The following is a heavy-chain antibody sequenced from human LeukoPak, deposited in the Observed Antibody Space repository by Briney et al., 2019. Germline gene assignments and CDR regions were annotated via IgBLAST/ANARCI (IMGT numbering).Heavy chain of an antibody. D-gene: IGHD3-22*01. CDR2: IWYDGSNK. CDR1: GFTFSSYG. Sequence: GGSLRLSCAASGFTFSSYGMHWVRQAPGKGLEWVAVIWYDGSNKYYADSVKGRLTISRDNSKNTLYLQTNSLRAEDTAVYYCATARDSSGYYCNYWGQGTLVTVSS. CDR3: ATARDSSGYYCNY. J-gene: IGHJ4*02. V-gene: IGHV3-33*01.